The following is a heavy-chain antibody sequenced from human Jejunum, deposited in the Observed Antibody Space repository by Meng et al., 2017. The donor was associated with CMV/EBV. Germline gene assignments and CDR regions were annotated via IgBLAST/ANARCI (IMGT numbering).Heavy chain of an antibody. CDR1: EITDSAFIFSNAW. J-gene: IGHJ4*02. CDR2: IKSKIHGEAT. D-gene: IGHD1-1*01. Sequence: VQLVESGGGLVKPGGSLRLACAASEITDSAFIFSNAWMSWVRQAPGKGLEWVGHIKSKIHGEATDYAAPVKGRFTISRDDSKNMVYLQMNSLKTEDTAVYYCTPTGTTGYWGQGTLVTVYS. V-gene: IGHV3-15*01. CDR3: TPTGTTGY.